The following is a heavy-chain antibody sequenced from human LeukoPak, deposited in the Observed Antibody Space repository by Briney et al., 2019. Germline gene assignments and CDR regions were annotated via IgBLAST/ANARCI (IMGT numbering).Heavy chain of an antibody. CDR3: ARGDTAMVGESYYMDV. J-gene: IGHJ6*03. D-gene: IGHD5-18*01. Sequence: SETLSLTCTVSGGSISSGYYWGWIRQPPGKGLEWIGSIYHSGSTYYNPSLKSRVTISVDTSKNQFSLKLSSVTAADTAVYYCARGDTAMVGESYYMDVWGKGTTVTVSS. V-gene: IGHV4-38-2*02. CDR1: GGSISSGYY. CDR2: IYHSGST.